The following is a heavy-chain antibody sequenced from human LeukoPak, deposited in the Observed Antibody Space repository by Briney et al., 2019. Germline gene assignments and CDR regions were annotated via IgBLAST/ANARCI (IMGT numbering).Heavy chain of an antibody. Sequence: PGGSLRLSCAASGFTFSTYWMNWYRQAPGRGLEWVGNINQDASEINYVDSVRGRFTISRDNAKNSLYLQMNSLRADDTAVYYCATDRDNSDWQKRFDSWGQGTLVTVSS. CDR3: ATDRDNSDWQKRFDS. D-gene: IGHD2-21*02. J-gene: IGHJ4*02. CDR2: INQDASEI. CDR1: GFTFSTYW. V-gene: IGHV3-7*01.